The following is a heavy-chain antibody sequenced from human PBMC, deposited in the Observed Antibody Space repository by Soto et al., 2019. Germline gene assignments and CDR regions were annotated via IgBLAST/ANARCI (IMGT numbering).Heavy chain of an antibody. V-gene: IGHV4-34*01. CDR1: GVSFSGYY. Sequence: PSETLSLTCAVYGVSFSGYYWSWIRQPPGKGLEWIGEINHSGSTNYNPSLKSRVTISVDTSKNQFSLKLSSVTAADTAVYYCARGRITTIFGVVIIAPGAFDIWGQGTMVTVSS. CDR3: ARGRITTIFGVVIIAPGAFDI. J-gene: IGHJ3*02. D-gene: IGHD3-3*01. CDR2: INHSGST.